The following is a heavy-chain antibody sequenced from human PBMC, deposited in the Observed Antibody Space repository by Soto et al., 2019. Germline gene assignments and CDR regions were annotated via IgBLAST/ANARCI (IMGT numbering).Heavy chain of an antibody. V-gene: IGHV3-21*01. CDR3: ARYDSSGYYWPYYYYGMDV. J-gene: IGHJ6*02. D-gene: IGHD3-22*01. CDR1: GFTLSTYS. CDR2: ISSSSSYI. Sequence: EVQLVESGGGLVKPGGSLRLSCAASGFTLSTYSMNWVRQAPGTGLEWVSSISSSSSYIYYADSVKGRFTISRDNAKNSLYLQMNSLRAEDTAVYYCARYDSSGYYWPYYYYGMDVWGQGTTVTVSS.